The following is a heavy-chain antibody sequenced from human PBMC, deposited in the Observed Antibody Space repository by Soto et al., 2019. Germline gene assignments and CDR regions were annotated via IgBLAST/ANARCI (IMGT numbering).Heavy chain of an antibody. CDR2: ISYDGSNK. V-gene: IGHV3-30*03. CDR1: GFTFSSYG. D-gene: IGHD6-19*01. Sequence: GGSLRLSCAASGFTFSSYGIHWVRQAPGKGLEWVAVISYDGSNKYYADSVKGRFTISRDNSKNTLYLQMNSLRAEDTAVYYCAGSSDWYAWFDPWGQGTLVTVSS. J-gene: IGHJ5*02. CDR3: AGSSDWYAWFDP.